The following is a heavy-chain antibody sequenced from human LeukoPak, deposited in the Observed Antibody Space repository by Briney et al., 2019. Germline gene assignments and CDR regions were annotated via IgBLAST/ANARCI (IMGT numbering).Heavy chain of an antibody. D-gene: IGHD6-19*01. Sequence: GRSLRLSCAASGFTFSSNGMNWVRQAPGKGLEWVAVIWYDGSKKYYADSVKGRFTISRDNSKNTLDLQMNSLRAEDTAVYYCARVSGDSGGWYYNDYSGQGTLVTVSS. CDR3: ARVSGDSGGWYYNDY. V-gene: IGHV3-33*01. CDR1: GFTFSSNG. CDR2: IWYDGSKK. J-gene: IGHJ4*02.